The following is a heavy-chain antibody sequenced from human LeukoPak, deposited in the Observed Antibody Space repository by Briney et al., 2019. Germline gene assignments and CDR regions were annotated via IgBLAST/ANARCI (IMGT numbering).Heavy chain of an antibody. J-gene: IGHJ4*02. CDR1: GFTFSSYA. CDR3: ARVATTSSKWSLDY. CDR2: ISGSGGST. Sequence: GGSLRLSCAASGFTFSSYAMSWVRQAPGRGLEWVSAISGSGGSTYYADSVKGRFTISRDIAKSTMYLQMNSLRAEDTAVYYCARVATTSSKWSLDYWGQGTLVTVSS. D-gene: IGHD2-2*01. V-gene: IGHV3-23*01.